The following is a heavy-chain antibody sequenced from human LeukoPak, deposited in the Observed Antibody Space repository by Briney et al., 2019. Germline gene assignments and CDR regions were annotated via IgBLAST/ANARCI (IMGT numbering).Heavy chain of an antibody. CDR3: ARYEGYSYGYRYYYYYYMDV. Sequence: GGSLRLSCAASGFTFSSYGMSWVRQAPGKGLEWVSAISGSGGSTYYADSVKGRFTISRDNSKNTLYLQMNSLRAEDTAVYYCARYEGYSYGYRYYYYYYMDVWGKGTTVTVSS. V-gene: IGHV3-23*01. CDR2: ISGSGGST. J-gene: IGHJ6*03. D-gene: IGHD5-18*01. CDR1: GFTFSSYG.